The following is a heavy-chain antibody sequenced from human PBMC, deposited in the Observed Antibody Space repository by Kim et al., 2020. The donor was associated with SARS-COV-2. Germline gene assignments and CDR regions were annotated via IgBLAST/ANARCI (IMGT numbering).Heavy chain of an antibody. CDR1: GYSFSNYG. CDR2: ISSNSGHT. D-gene: IGHD3-22*01. J-gene: IGHJ4*01. CDR3: APYYDSNSYRGQWD. V-gene: IGHV1-18*01. Sequence: ASVEVSCKASGYSFSNYGLVWARQAPGQGLEWMGWISSNSGHTKYAQNVQGRVTLTTDTPTNTGYMELSSLRSDDTAVYYCAPYYDSNSYRGQWDWGQGTPVTVSS.